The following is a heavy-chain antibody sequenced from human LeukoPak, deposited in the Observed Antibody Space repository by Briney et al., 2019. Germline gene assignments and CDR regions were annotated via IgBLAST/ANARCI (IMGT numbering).Heavy chain of an antibody. Sequence: GGSLRLSCAASGFTFSTYSMNWVRQAPGKGLEWVSYITSGSSTIYYADSVKGRLTISRDNAKNSLYLQMNSLRDEDTAVYYCARSLANSWYFDLWGRGTLVTVSS. J-gene: IGHJ2*01. CDR2: ITSGSSTI. CDR1: GFTFSTYS. D-gene: IGHD2/OR15-2a*01. V-gene: IGHV3-48*02. CDR3: ARSLANSWYFDL.